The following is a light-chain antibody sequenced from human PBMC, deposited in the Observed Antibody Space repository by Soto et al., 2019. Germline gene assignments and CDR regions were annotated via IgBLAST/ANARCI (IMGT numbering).Light chain of an antibody. J-gene: IGLJ1*01. CDR3: NAQADNGKHV. CDR2: EVS. CDR1: SNDVGHSSF. V-gene: IGLV2-8*01. Sequence: QSALTQPPSASGSPGQSVTISCTGNSNDVGHSSFISWYQQHPGKGPKLIIYEVSKRPSGVPGRFSGSKSGNTASLSVSGLQDEDEADYFCNAQADNGKHVFGTGTKLTVV.